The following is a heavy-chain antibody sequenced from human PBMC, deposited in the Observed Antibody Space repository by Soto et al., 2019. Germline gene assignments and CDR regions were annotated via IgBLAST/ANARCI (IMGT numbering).Heavy chain of an antibody. CDR1: GGTFSSYA. CDR3: AESTSTMVRGVIPHFDY. V-gene: IGHV1-69*01. D-gene: IGHD3-10*01. CDR2: IIPIFGTA. Sequence: QVQLVQSGAEVKKPGSSVKVSCTASGGTFSSYAISWVRQAPGQGLEWMGGIIPIFGTANYAQEFQGRVTITADESTSTAYMELSSLRSEDTAVYYCAESTSTMVRGVIPHFDYWGQGTLVTVSS. J-gene: IGHJ4*02.